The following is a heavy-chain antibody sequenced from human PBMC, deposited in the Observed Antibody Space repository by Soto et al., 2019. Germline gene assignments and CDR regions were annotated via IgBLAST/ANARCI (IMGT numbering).Heavy chain of an antibody. CDR2: INPDNSNT. V-gene: IGHV1-3*01. J-gene: IGHJ5*02. D-gene: IGHD3-10*01. Sequence: QVQLVQSGAEVKKPGASVKVPCKASGYNFTDYALHWVRQAPGQGLEWMGWINPDNSNTKYSQKFQGRVTISSDTSANTAYMELRSLTSEDTAVYYCAVVFYYYGSGSDSWGQGNLVIASS. CDR3: AVVFYYYGSGSDS. CDR1: GYNFTDYA.